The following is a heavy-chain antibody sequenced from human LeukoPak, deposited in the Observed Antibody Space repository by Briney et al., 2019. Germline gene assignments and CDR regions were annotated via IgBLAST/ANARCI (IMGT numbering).Heavy chain of an antibody. CDR3: AGDWSDNWFDP. V-gene: IGHV4-4*07. Sequence: SESLSLTCTVSGGSISSYYWSWVRPPAGKVLGWIGRIYTSASTNYNPSLKSRVTLSVPPSKNQLSLKLSAVTAADTAVYYCAGDWSDNWFDPWGQGTLVTVSS. CDR1: GGSISSYY. CDR2: IYTSAST. D-gene: IGHD3-3*01. J-gene: IGHJ5*02.